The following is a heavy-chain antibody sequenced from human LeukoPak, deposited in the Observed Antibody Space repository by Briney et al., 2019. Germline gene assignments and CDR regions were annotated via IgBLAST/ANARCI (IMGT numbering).Heavy chain of an antibody. CDR2: INSDGSST. Sequence: PGGSLGLSCAASGFTFSSYWMHWVRQAPGKGLVWVSRINSDGSSTSYADSVKGRFTISRDNAKNTLYLQMNSLRAEDTAVYYCARALSYCSSTSCHSIGYWGQGTLVTVSS. V-gene: IGHV3-74*01. CDR1: GFTFSSYW. D-gene: IGHD2-2*01. CDR3: ARALSYCSSTSCHSIGY. J-gene: IGHJ4*02.